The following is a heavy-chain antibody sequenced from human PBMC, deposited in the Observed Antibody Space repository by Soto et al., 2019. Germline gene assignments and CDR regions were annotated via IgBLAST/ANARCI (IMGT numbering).Heavy chain of an antibody. CDR3: ARDCSGGSCYSGRGNYFDY. CDR1: GFTFSSYS. CDR2: ISSSSSYI. D-gene: IGHD2-15*01. Sequence: PGGSLRLSCAASGFTFSSYSMNWVRQAPGKGLEWVSSISSSSSYIYYADSVKGRFTISRDNAKNSLYLQMNSLRAEDTAVYYCARDCSGGSCYSGRGNYFDYWGQGTLVTVSS. V-gene: IGHV3-21*01. J-gene: IGHJ4*02.